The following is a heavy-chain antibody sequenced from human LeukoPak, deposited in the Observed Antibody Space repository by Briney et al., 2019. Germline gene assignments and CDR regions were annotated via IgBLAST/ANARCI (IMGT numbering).Heavy chain of an antibody. CDR1: GGTFSSYA. D-gene: IGHD6-6*01. CDR3: ARERQLVHLFDY. V-gene: IGHV1-69*04. J-gene: IGHJ4*02. Sequence: ASVKVSCKASGGTFSSYAISWVRQAPGQGLEWMGRIIPILGIANYAQKFQGRVTITADKSTSTAYMELSSLRSEDTAVYYCARERQLVHLFDYWGQGTLVTVSS. CDR2: IIPILGIA.